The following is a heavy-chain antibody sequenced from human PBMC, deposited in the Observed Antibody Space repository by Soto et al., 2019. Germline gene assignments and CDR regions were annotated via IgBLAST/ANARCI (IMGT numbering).Heavy chain of an antibody. CDR2: ISYDGTDK. CDR3: VKERYAQLWLEDYGMDV. J-gene: IGHJ6*02. Sequence: QVQLVESGGGVVQPGRSLRLSCAASGFTSSSYGIHWVRQAPGKGLEWVALISYDGTDKYYADSVKGRFTISRDNSKNTLYLQMSSLGPEDTAVYYCVKERYAQLWLEDYGMDVWGQGTTVTV. CDR1: GFTSSSYG. V-gene: IGHV3-30*18. D-gene: IGHD5-18*01.